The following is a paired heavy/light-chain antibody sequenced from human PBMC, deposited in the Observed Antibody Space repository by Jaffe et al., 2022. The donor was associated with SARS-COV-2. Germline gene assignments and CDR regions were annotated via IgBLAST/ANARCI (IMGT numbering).Heavy chain of an antibody. V-gene: IGHV4-39*01. D-gene: IGHD2-8*01. CDR1: GGSFTSIYW. J-gene: IGHJ5*02. CDR2: VHHSGDT. Sequence: QLQLQESGPGLVKPSETLSLTCTVSGGSFTSIYWWGWIRQPPGKGLEWIGGVHHSGDTYYNPSLRSRVTVSIDTSKNQFSLILRSLTAADTSVYYCARFVQGQSKHNWFDPWGQGTLVTVSS. CDR3: ARFVQGQSKHNWFDP.
Light chain of an antibody. V-gene: IGKV3-11*01. J-gene: IGKJ5*01. CDR3: QQRSDWVT. CDR1: QSVGNS. Sequence: VLTQSPVTLSLSPGERATLSCRASQSVGNSLAWYQQKPGQAPRLLIYDAFNRATGIPARFSGSGSATDFTLTISSVQPEDFAVYYCQQRSDWVTFGQGTRVDI. CDR2: DAF.